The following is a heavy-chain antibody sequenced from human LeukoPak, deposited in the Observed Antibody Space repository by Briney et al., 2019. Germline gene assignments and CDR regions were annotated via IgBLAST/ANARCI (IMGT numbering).Heavy chain of an antibody. CDR2: IYWDDDK. CDR1: GFSLSTSGVG. Sequence: SGPTLVKPTQTLTLTCTFSGFSLSTSGVGVGWIRQPPGKALEWLALIYWDDDKRYGPSLKSRLTITKDTSKNEVVLTMTNMDPVDTATYYCVHLYYYDTSGSKQIDYWGQGTLVTVSS. CDR3: VHLYYYDTSGSKQIDY. D-gene: IGHD3-22*01. V-gene: IGHV2-5*05. J-gene: IGHJ4*02.